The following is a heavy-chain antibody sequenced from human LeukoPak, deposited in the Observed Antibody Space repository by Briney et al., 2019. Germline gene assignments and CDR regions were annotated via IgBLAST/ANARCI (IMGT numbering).Heavy chain of an antibody. CDR2: MNPNSGNT. CDR3: ARDGVVLLWFGELLFEAQTYNWFDP. D-gene: IGHD3-10*01. CDR1: GYTFTSYD. V-gene: IGHV1-8*03. Sequence: GASVKVSCKASGYTFTSYDINWVRQATGQGLEWMGWMNPNSGNTGYAQKFQGRVTITRNTSISTAYMELSSLRSEDTAVYYCARDGVVLLWFGELLFEAQTYNWFDPWGQGTLVTVSS. J-gene: IGHJ5*02.